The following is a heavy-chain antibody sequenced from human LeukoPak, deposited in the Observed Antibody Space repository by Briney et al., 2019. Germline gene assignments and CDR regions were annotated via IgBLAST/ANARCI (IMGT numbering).Heavy chain of an antibody. V-gene: IGHV3-33*01. Sequence: GGSLRLSCTASGRTFSSYGMHWVRQAPGEGLEWVAVIWSDGRTKDYADSVKGRFTISRDNSENTLYLQMNSLRAEDTAVYYCATDSGGSPFDYWGQGTLVTVSS. CDR3: ATDSGGSPFDY. CDR1: GRTFSSYG. D-gene: IGHD4-23*01. CDR2: IWSDGRTK. J-gene: IGHJ4*02.